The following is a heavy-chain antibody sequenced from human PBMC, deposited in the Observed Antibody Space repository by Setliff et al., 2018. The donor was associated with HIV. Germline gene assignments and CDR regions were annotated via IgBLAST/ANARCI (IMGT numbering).Heavy chain of an antibody. CDR1: GFTFSSYS. V-gene: IGHV3-21*01. Sequence: PGGSLRFSCAASGFTFSSYSMNWVRQAPGKGLEWVSSISSSSSYIYYADSVKGRFTISRDNAKNSLYLEMNSLRVEDTAVYYCTPQWPVGYWGQGTLVTVSS. CDR2: ISSSSSYI. CDR3: TPQWPVGY. J-gene: IGHJ4*02. D-gene: IGHD6-19*01.